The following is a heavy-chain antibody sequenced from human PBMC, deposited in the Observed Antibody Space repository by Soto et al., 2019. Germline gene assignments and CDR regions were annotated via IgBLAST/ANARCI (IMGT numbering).Heavy chain of an antibody. V-gene: IGHV3-66*01. J-gene: IGHJ3*02. D-gene: IGHD3-16*01. CDR1: GFTVSSNY. Sequence: GGSLSLSCAASGFTVSSNYMRWVRQAPGKGLEWVSVIHSGGSTYYTDSVKGRFTISRDNSKNTLSLHMNSLRAEDTAVYYCASEPIAGGGAFDIWGQGTTVTISS. CDR3: ASEPIAGGGAFDI. CDR2: IHSGGST.